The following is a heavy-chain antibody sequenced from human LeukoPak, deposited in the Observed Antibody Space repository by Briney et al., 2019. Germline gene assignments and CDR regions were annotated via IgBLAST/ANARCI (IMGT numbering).Heavy chain of an antibody. V-gene: IGHV4-59*01. CDR2: IYDSGST. CDR3: ARDGYVVRGAYYYYGMDV. Sequence: SETLFLTCTVSGGSISSYYWSWIRQPPGKGLEWIGYIYDSGSTNYNPSLKSRVTFSVDTSKNQFSLKLSSVTAADTAVYYCARDGYVVRGAYYYYGMDVWGQGTTVTVSS. J-gene: IGHJ6*02. D-gene: IGHD3-10*01. CDR1: GGSISSYY.